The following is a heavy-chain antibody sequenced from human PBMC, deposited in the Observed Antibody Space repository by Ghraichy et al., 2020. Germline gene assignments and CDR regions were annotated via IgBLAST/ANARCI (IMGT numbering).Heavy chain of an antibody. CDR3: ARDRPYRPHYGDERG. Sequence: GGSLRLSCAASGFTFSSYWMSWVRQAPGKGLEWVANIKQDGSEKYYVDSVKGRFTISRDNAKNSLYLQMNSLRAEDTAVYYCARDRPYRPHYGDERGGGQGTLVTVSS. V-gene: IGHV3-7*01. CDR1: GFTFSSYW. J-gene: IGHJ4*02. CDR2: IKQDGSEK. D-gene: IGHD4-17*01.